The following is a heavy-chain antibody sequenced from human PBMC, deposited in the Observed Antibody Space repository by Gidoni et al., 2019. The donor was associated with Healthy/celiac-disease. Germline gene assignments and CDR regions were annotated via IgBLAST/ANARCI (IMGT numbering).Heavy chain of an antibody. CDR2: IYHSGST. V-gene: IGHV4-4*02. D-gene: IGHD1-26*01. Sequence: GEIYHSGSTNYNPSLKSRVTISVDKSKNQFSLKLSSVTAADTAVYYCARDGVVGATMDWGQGTLVTVSS. J-gene: IGHJ4*02. CDR3: ARDGVVGATMD.